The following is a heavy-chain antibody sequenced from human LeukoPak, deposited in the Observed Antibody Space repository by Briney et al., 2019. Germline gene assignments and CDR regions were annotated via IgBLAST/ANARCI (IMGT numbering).Heavy chain of an antibody. V-gene: IGHV4-61*02. CDR2: IYTSGST. J-gene: IGHJ6*03. CDR3: ASRSSSWLRGYYYMDV. D-gene: IGHD6-13*01. Sequence: TLSLTCTVSGVSISSGSYYWSWIRQPAGKGLEWIGRIYTSGSTNYNPSLKSRVTTSVDTSKNQFSLKLSSVTAADTAVYYCASRSSSWLRGYYYMDVWGKGTTVTVSS. CDR1: GVSISSGSYY.